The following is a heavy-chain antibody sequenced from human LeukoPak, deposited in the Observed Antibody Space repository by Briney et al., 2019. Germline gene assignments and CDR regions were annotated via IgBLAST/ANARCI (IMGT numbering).Heavy chain of an antibody. CDR2: INSDGSST. CDR3: ATAAVPYYYDSSGYYHIH. D-gene: IGHD3-22*01. J-gene: IGHJ4*02. CDR1: GFTFSSYW. Sequence: GGSLRLSCAASGFTFSSYWMHWVRQAPGKGLVWVSRINSDGSSTSYADSVKGRFTISRDNAKYTLYLQMNSLRAEDTAVYYCATAAVPYYYDSSGYYHIHWGQGTLVTVSS. V-gene: IGHV3-74*01.